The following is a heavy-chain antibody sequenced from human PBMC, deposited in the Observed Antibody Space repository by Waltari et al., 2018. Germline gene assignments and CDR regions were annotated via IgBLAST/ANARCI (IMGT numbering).Heavy chain of an antibody. D-gene: IGHD5-12*01. V-gene: IGHV4-39*01. CDR3: ATYIGASVGTAAFDV. J-gene: IGHJ3*01. CDR1: GGSITSNRHY. Sequence: QLQLQESGPGLVKPSETLSLTCAVSGGSITSNRHYWGWIRQPPGQGLEWIGTISYTGATYSSPSLKSRVTISRDTSKNQLFLTLGSVTAADTALYYCATYIGASVGTAAFDVWGQGTMVTVSS. CDR2: ISYTGAT.